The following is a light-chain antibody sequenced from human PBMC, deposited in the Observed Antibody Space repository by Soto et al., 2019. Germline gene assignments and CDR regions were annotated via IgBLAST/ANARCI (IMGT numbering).Light chain of an antibody. CDR1: QSISSY. CDR3: QQSYSTPL. Sequence: DIQMTQSPSSLSASVGDRVTITCRASQSISSYLNWYQQKPGKAPKLLIYAASSLQSGVPSRFSGRGSGTDFTLTISSLQPEDFATYYCQQSYSTPLFGQGTQLEIK. V-gene: IGKV1-39*01. CDR2: AAS. J-gene: IGKJ2*01.